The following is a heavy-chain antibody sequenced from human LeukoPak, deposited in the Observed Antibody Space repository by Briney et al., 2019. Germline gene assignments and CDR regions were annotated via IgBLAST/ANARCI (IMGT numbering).Heavy chain of an antibody. J-gene: IGHJ5*02. CDR3: PRASPTTNKGAYGWFDP. CDR2: LYTSGST. Sequence: PSETLSLTWTVSGGSISGYYWSWIRQPAGKGLEWIGSLYTSGSTNYNPSLKSRVTMSVDTSKNQFSLKLSSVTAADPAVYYCPRASPTTNKGAYGWFDPWGQGTLVTVSS. V-gene: IGHV4-4*07. D-gene: IGHD1-14*01. CDR1: GGSISGYY.